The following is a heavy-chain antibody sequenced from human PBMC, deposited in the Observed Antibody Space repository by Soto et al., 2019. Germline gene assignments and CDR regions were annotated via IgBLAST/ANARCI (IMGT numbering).Heavy chain of an antibody. D-gene: IGHD2-15*01. J-gene: IGHJ6*02. V-gene: IGHV1-46*01. CDR2: INPRIGDT. CDR1: GYPVTTYF. Sequence: QVQLVQSGAEVKKPGASVKLSCRPSGYPVTTYFLHWLRQAPGQGLEWMGIINPRIGDTDYTQKFPCIVNMTSDTSTATVYMDLSSLRSEDTAVYYCARGGREVVGATPNFYGLDVWCQGTTVTVSS. CDR3: ARGGREVVGATPNFYGLDV.